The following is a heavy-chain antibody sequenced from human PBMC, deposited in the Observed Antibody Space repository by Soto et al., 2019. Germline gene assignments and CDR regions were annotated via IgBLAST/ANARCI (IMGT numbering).Heavy chain of an antibody. J-gene: IGHJ4*02. D-gene: IGHD3-10*01. V-gene: IGHV3-23*01. CDR3: GKMAWLGDLPGHDF. CDR1: GFTFSSYA. CDR2: ITGTGSNT. Sequence: EVQLLESGGGLVQPGGSLRLSCAASGFTFSSYAMSWVRQAPGKGLEWLSTITGTGSNTYYADSVRGRFAISRDNSKDTLYLQMDSLGAEDTAVYYCGKMAWLGDLPGHDFWGQGTLVTVSS.